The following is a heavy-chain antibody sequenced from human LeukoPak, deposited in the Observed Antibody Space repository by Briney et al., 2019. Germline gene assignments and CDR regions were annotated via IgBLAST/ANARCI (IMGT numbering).Heavy chain of an antibody. Sequence: GGSLRLSSAASGLTFSSYWMSWVRQAPGKGLEWVANIKQDGSEKYYMDSVKGRFTISRDNAKNSLYLQMNSLRAEDTAVYYCARDSLNYYDSSGYYRTHPFDYWGQGTLVTVSS. V-gene: IGHV3-7*01. CDR1: GLTFSSYW. CDR3: ARDSLNYYDSSGYYRTHPFDY. J-gene: IGHJ4*02. CDR2: IKQDGSEK. D-gene: IGHD3-22*01.